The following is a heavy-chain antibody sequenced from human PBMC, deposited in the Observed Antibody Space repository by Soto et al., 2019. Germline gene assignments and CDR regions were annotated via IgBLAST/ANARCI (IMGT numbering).Heavy chain of an antibody. CDR2: IYYSGST. D-gene: IGHD2-15*01. J-gene: IGHJ6*02. V-gene: IGHV4-59*08. CDR3: ARSHKTYYYAMDV. CDR1: GGSISGYY. Sequence: QVQLHESGPGLVKPSETLSLTCSVSGGSISGYYWSWIRQPPGKGLEWIGYIYYSGSTNYNPSLKSRVTSSVDTSKNQFSLKLSSVTAADTAVHYCARSHKTYYYAMDVWGQGTTVTVSS.